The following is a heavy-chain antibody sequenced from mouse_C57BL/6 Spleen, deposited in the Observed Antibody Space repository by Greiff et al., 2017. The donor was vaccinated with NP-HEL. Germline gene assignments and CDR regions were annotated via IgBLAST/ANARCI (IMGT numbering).Heavy chain of an antibody. J-gene: IGHJ1*03. CDR1: GFTFSDYY. V-gene: IGHV5-16*01. CDR3: ARGHYYGSSYDWYFDV. D-gene: IGHD1-1*01. CDR2: INYDGSST. Sequence: EVQRVESEGGLVQPGSSMKLSCTASGFTFSDYYMAWVRQVPEKGLEWVANINYDGSSTYYLDSLKSRFIISRDNAKNILYLQMSSLKSEDTATYYCARGHYYGSSYDWYFDVWGTGTTVTVSS.